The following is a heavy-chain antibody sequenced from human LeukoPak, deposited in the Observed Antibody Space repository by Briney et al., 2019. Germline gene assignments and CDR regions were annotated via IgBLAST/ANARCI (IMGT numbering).Heavy chain of an antibody. CDR3: ARFSGYEAHFDY. CDR2: INPNSGAT. CDR1: GYTFSGYY. Sequence: ASVKVSCKASGYTFSGYYLHWVRQAPGQGLEWMGWINPNSGATNYAQKFQGRVAMTRDTSVSTAYMEPSRLRSDDTAVYYCARFSGYEAHFDYWGQGTLVTVSS. V-gene: IGHV1-2*02. D-gene: IGHD5-12*01. J-gene: IGHJ4*02.